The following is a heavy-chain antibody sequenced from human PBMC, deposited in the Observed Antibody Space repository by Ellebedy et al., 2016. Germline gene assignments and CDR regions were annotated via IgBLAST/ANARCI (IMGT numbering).Heavy chain of an antibody. CDR2: IFYNGYT. V-gene: IGHV4-59*02. CDR3: ARVDVQTTTFDS. CDR1: GASVNTYY. D-gene: IGHD1-1*01. J-gene: IGHJ4*02. Sequence: SETLSLTXTVSGASVNTYYWSWIRQPPGKGLEWVGFIFYNGYTNYNPSLRSRVAISVVTSENQFSLNLTSVTAADTAVYFCARVDVQTTTFDSWGQGTLVTVS.